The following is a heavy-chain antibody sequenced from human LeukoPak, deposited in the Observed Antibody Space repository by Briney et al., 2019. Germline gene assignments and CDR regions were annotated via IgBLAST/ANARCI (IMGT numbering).Heavy chain of an antibody. D-gene: IGHD3-22*01. CDR2: IWYDGSDK. V-gene: IGHV3-33*01. Sequence: QPGGSLRLSCAASGFTFSNYGMHWVRQAPGKGLEWVAYIWYDGSDKYYTDSVKGRFTISRDNSKNTLYLQMNSLRAEDTAVYYCARSYYYDSSHTADYWGQGTLVTVSS. CDR3: ARSYYYDSSHTADY. CDR1: GFTFSNYG. J-gene: IGHJ4*02.